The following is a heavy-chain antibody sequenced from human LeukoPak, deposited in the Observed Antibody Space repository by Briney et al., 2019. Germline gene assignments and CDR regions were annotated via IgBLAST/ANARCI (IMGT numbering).Heavy chain of an antibody. CDR3: TRGRYYFDI. J-gene: IGHJ4*02. V-gene: IGHV3-74*01. CDR2: IDSGVSST. Sequence: PPGGSLRLSCAASGFTFSSYWMHWVRHAPGKGLVWVSRIDSGVSSTIYADSVRGRFTISRDNAKNTLYLQMKSLRGEETAVKYCTRGRYYFDIWGQGTLVIVSS. CDR1: GFTFSSYW. D-gene: IGHD4-17*01.